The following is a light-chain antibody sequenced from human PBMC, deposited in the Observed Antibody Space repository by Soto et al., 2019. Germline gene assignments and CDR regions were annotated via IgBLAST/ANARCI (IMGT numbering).Light chain of an antibody. CDR3: QQYYSYPLT. CDR1: QGISSY. V-gene: IGKV1-8*01. CDR2: AAS. J-gene: IGKJ1*01. Sequence: TITCRASQGISSYLAWYQQKPGKAPKLLIYAASTLQSGVPSRFSGSGSGTDFTLTISCLQSEDFATYYCQQYYSYPLTFAQGRKVDSK.